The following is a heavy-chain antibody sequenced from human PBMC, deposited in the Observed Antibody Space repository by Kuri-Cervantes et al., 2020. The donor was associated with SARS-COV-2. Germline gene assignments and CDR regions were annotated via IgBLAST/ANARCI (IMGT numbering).Heavy chain of an antibody. V-gene: IGHV3-23*03. D-gene: IGHD3-3*01. CDR1: GLTFSSYA. J-gene: IGHJ6*02. CDR3: AQDLSDYGMDV. CDR2: IYSGGSST. Sequence: GGSLRLSCAASGLTFSSYAMSWVRQAPGKGLEWVSVIYSGGSSTYYADSVKGRFTISRDNSKNTLYLQMNSLRAEDTAVYYCAQDLSDYGMDVWGQGTTVTVSS.